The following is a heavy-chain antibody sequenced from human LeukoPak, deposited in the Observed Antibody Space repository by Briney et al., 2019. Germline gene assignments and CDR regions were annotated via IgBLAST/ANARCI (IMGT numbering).Heavy chain of an antibody. CDR3: AKLWDRSIAAPIDD. CDR1: GFTFSSYA. CDR2: ISGIGSST. J-gene: IGHJ4*02. Sequence: GGSLRLSCAASGFTFSSYAMSWVRQAPGKGLEWVSAISGIGSSTYYADSVKGRFTISRDNSKNTLYLQMNSLRAEDTAVYYCAKLWDRSIAAPIDDWGQGTLVTVSS. D-gene: IGHD6-6*01. V-gene: IGHV3-23*01.